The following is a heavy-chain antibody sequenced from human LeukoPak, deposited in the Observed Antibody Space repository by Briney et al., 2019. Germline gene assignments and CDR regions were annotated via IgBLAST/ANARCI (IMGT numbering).Heavy chain of an antibody. CDR3: ARGKYGDFWSGYYTGIERYNWFDP. CDR1: GGSISSYY. CDR2: IYTSGST. J-gene: IGHJ5*02. Sequence: SETPSLTCTVSGGSISSYYWSWIRQPAGKGLEWIGRIYTSGSTNYNPSLKSRVTMSVDTSKNQFSLKLSSVTAADTAVYYCARGKYGDFWSGYYTGIERYNWFDPWGQGTLVTVSS. D-gene: IGHD3-3*01. V-gene: IGHV4-4*07.